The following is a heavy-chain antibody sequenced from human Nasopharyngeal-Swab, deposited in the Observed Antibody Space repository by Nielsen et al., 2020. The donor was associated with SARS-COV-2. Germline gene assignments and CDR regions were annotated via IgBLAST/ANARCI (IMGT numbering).Heavy chain of an antibody. CDR3: VRDGYFDWSFGY. D-gene: IGHD3-9*01. V-gene: IGHV3-21*01. J-gene: IGHJ4*02. CDR2: ISTISDYI. Sequence: GGSLRLSCAASGFTFTDYVMNWVRQAPGKGLEWVSSISTISDYIYYADSVKGRFTISRDNARNSLHLQMHSLRAEDTAVYYCVRDGYFDWSFGYWGQGTLVTVSS. CDR1: GFTFTDYV.